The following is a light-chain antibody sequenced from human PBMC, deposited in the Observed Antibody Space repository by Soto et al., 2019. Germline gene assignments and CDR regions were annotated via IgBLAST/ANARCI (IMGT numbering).Light chain of an antibody. Sequence: DVVMTQSPLSLPVTLGQPASISCRSSQSLVYSDGNTYLTWFQQRTGQAPRRLIYKVSNRDYGVPDRFSGSGSGTDFTLKIIRAEADDVWVDYSMKGTRWPLSLDGRTKVEIK. V-gene: IGKV2-30*01. J-gene: IGKJ4*01. CDR1: QSLVYSDGNTY. CDR3: MKGTRWPLS. CDR2: KVS.